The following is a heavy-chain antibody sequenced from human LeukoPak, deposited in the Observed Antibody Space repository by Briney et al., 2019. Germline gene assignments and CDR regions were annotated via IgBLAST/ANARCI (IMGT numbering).Heavy chain of an antibody. CDR2: IYYSGPT. V-gene: IGHV4-38-2*02. D-gene: IGHD3-22*01. J-gene: IGHJ3*02. Sequence: SETLSLTCTVSGDSISSTYYWAWIRQPPGKGPEWIGSIYYSGPTYYNSSLKSRVTISIDTSKNQFSLKLSSVTAADTAVYYCARTLLPGLKGAFDIWGQGTMVTVSS. CDR3: ARTLLPGLKGAFDI. CDR1: GDSISSTYY.